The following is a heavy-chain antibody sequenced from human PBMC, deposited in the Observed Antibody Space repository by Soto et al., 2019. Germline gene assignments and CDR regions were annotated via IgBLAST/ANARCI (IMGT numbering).Heavy chain of an antibody. CDR2: IKSKTDGGTT. CDR1: GFTFSNAW. J-gene: IGHJ4*02. CDR3: TSDTAVDDYVWGSYRA. V-gene: IGHV3-15*01. D-gene: IGHD3-16*02. Sequence: GGSLRLSCAASGFTFSNAWMSWVRQAPGKGLEWVGRIKSKTDGGTTDYAAPVKGRFTISRDDSKNTLYLQMNSLKTEDTAVYYCTSDTAVDDYVWGSYRAWGQGTLVTVSS.